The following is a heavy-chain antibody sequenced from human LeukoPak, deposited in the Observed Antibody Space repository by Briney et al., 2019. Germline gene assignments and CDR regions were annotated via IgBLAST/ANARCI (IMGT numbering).Heavy chain of an antibody. J-gene: IGHJ4*02. CDR1: GFTFSSYT. V-gene: IGHV3-30*04. CDR2: TSSDGNK. CDR3: ARERGIRALYFDN. Sequence: GGSLRLSCAASGFTFSSYTMHWLRQAPGKGLEWVALTSSDGNKYFADSVQGRFTISRDNSRNTVYLQLDSLRPDDTAVYYCARERGIRALYFDNWGQGTLVTVSS. D-gene: IGHD3-16*01.